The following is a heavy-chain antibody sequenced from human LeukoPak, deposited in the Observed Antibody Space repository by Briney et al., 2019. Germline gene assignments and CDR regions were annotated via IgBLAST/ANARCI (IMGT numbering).Heavy chain of an antibody. Sequence: KSGGSLRLSCAASGLTFTNAWMSWVRQAPGKGLEWVGRIKSKTDGATVDYAPPVKGRFTISRDDSRNTLSLEMNFLKTEDTAVYYCTTDPGNYEIFWGQGTLVSVSS. D-gene: IGHD4-11*01. CDR1: GLTFTNAW. J-gene: IGHJ1*01. CDR3: TTDPGNYEIF. CDR2: IKSKTDGATV. V-gene: IGHV3-15*01.